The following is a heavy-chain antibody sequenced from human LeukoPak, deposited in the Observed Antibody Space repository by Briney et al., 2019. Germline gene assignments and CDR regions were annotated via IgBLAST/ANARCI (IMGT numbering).Heavy chain of an antibody. CDR1: GFTFSSYS. CDR2: ISSGYSGGST. CDR3: ARETHDGSYMPKGYGMDV. D-gene: IGHD1-26*01. Sequence: PGGSLRLSCAASGFTFSSYSMNWVRQAPGMGLEWVSVISSGYSGGSTYYADSVKGRFTISRDTSKNTLFLQMNSLRAEDTAVYYCARETHDGSYMPKGYGMDVWGQGTTVTVSS. J-gene: IGHJ6*02. V-gene: IGHV3-53*01.